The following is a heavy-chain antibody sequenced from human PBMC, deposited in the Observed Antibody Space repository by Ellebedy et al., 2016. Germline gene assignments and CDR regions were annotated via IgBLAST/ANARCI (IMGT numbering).Heavy chain of an antibody. CDR2: ISSGSSYI. J-gene: IGHJ6*02. CDR3: AKLRVRGVTYGMDV. CDR1: GFTFSSYS. Sequence: GGSLRLXXAASGFTFSSYSMNWVRQAPGKGLEWVSSISSGSSYISYADSVKGRFTISRDNSKNTLYLQMNSLRAEDTAVYYCAKLRVRGVTYGMDVWGQGTTVTVSS. V-gene: IGHV3-21*04. D-gene: IGHD3-10*01.